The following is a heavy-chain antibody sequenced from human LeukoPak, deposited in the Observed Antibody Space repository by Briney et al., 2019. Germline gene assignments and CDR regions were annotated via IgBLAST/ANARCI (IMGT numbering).Heavy chain of an antibody. CDR2: ISGSRSDI. V-gene: IGHV3-21*01. D-gene: IGHD6-19*01. CDR3: ARGPGIAVAPLQH. CDR1: GFTLSTYS. J-gene: IGHJ1*01. Sequence: GGSLRLSCAVSGFTLSTYSMSWVRQAPGKGLEWVSSISGSRSDIYYADSVKGRFTISSDNAKNSLYLQMNSLRAEDTAVYYCARGPGIAVAPLQHWGQGTRVTVSS.